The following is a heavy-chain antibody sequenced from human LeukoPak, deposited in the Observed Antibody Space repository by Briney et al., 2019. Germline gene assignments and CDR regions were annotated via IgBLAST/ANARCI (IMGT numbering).Heavy chain of an antibody. Sequence: GGSLRLSCVASEFPFSGYWMTWVRQAPGRGLECVATIKEDGSEKYYVDSVQGRFIISRDNAKNSLYLQMNSLRAEDTAVYYCARDGKYYDYVWGSYRQAYYFDYWGQGTLVTVSS. CDR2: IKEDGSEK. V-gene: IGHV3-7*01. CDR1: EFPFSGYW. J-gene: IGHJ4*02. D-gene: IGHD3-16*02. CDR3: ARDGKYYDYVWGSYRQAYYFDY.